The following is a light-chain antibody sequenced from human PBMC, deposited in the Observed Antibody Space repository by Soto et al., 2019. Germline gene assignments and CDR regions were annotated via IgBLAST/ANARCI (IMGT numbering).Light chain of an antibody. V-gene: IGKV3-20*01. Sequence: EIVLTQSPDTRSLSPGARATLSCRASESISSTHLVWYQKKPGQAPSILIFGASSRATGVPVRFSGSGSGTYFTLTISGLEPEYFVVYYYQQNGRSPGTFGQGTKVDIK. CDR2: GAS. CDR1: ESISSTH. CDR3: QQNGRSPGT. J-gene: IGKJ1*01.